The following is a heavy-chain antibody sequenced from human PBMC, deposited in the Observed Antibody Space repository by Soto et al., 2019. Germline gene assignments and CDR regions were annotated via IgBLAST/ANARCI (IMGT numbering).Heavy chain of an antibody. J-gene: IGHJ6*02. CDR2: IYYSGST. D-gene: IGHD4-17*01. CDR1: GGSISSGGYY. V-gene: IGHV4-31*03. CDR3: ARDNAYGGNSGYYYYGMDV. Sequence: SETLSLTCTFSGGSISSGGYYWSWIRQHPGKGLEWIGYIYYSGSTYYNPSLKSRVTISVDTSKNQFSLKLSSVTAADTAVYYCARDNAYGGNSGYYYYGMDVWGQGTTVT.